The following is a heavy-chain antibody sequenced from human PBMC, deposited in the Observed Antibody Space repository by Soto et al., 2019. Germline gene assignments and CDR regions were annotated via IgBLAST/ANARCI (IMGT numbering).Heavy chain of an antibody. J-gene: IGHJ4*02. Sequence: PGGSLRLSCAASGFTFSSYAMSWVRQAPGKGLEWVSAISGSGGSTYYADSVEGRFTISRDNSKNTLYLQMNSLRAEDTAVYYCAKDPPNGLSVGAVDYWGQGTLVTVSS. CDR2: ISGSGGST. CDR3: AKDPPNGLSVGAVDY. V-gene: IGHV3-23*01. CDR1: GFTFSSYA. D-gene: IGHD1-26*01.